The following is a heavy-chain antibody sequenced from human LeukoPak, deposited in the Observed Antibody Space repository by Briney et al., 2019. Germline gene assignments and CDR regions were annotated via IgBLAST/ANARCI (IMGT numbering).Heavy chain of an antibody. D-gene: IGHD5-12*01. CDR3: ARGTVRGPGYSGYDYPDNFDY. CDR2: INHSGST. Sequence: SETLSLTCAVYGGSFSGYYWSWIRQPPGKGLEWIGEINHSGSTNYNPSLKSRVTISVDTSKNQFSLKLSSVTAADTAVYYCARGTVRGPGYSGYDYPDNFDYWGQGTLVTVSS. CDR1: GGSFSGYY. J-gene: IGHJ4*02. V-gene: IGHV4-34*01.